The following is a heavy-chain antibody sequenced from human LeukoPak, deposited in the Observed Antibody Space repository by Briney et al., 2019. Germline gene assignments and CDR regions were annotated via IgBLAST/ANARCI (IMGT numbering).Heavy chain of an antibody. V-gene: IGHV4-61*02. J-gene: IGHJ4*02. Sequence: SQTLSLTCTVSGGSISSGSYYWSWIRQPAGKGLEWIGRIYTSGSTNYNPSLKSRVTISVDTSKNQFSLKLSSVTAADTAVYYCARSTIAALFVTDYWGQGTLVTVSS. CDR3: ARSTIAALFVTDY. D-gene: IGHD6-6*01. CDR2: IYTSGST. CDR1: GGSISSGSYY.